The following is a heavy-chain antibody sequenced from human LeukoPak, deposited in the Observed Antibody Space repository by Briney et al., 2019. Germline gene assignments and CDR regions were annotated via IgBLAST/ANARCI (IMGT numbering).Heavy chain of an antibody. V-gene: IGHV4-39*07. CDR1: GGSISSSSYY. J-gene: IGHJ5*02. CDR2: IYYSGST. Sequence: SETLSLTCTVSGGSISSSSYYWGWIRQPPGKGLEWIGSIYYSGSTYYNPSLKSRVTISVDTSKNQFSLKLSSVTAADTAVYYCARDFRDYGGAHGFDPWGQGTLVTVSS. CDR3: ARDFRDYGGAHGFDP. D-gene: IGHD4-23*01.